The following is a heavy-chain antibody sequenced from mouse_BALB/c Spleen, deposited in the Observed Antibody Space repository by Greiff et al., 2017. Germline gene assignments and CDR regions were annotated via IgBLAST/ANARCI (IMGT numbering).Heavy chain of an antibody. D-gene: IGHD1-1*01. J-gene: IGHJ2*01. CDR3: ARGQGHGSSSYYFDY. CDR1: GFTFSSYA. CDR2: ISSGGST. Sequence: EVKLVESGGGLVKPGGSLKLSCAASGFTFSSYAMSWVRQTPEKRLEWVASISSGGSTYYPDSVKGRFTISRDNARNILYLQMSSLRSEDTAMYYCARGQGHGSSSYYFDYWGQGTTLTVSS. V-gene: IGHV5-6-5*01.